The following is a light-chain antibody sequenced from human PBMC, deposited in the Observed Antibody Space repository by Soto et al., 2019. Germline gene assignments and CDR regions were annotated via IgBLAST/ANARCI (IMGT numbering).Light chain of an antibody. CDR2: GAS. J-gene: IGKJ1*01. Sequence: EIVMTQSPATLSVSPGERATLSCRASQSVSNNLAWYQQKPGQAPRLLIYGASTRATGFPARFSGSGSGTEFTLTISSLQSEDFAVYYRQQYDNWPRTFGQGTKVDIK. V-gene: IGKV3-15*01. CDR1: QSVSNN. CDR3: QQYDNWPRT.